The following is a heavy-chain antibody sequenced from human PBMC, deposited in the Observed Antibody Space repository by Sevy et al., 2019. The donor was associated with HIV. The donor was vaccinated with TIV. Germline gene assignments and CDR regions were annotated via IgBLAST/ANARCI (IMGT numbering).Heavy chain of an antibody. CDR1: GFTFNNFW. V-gene: IGHV3-7*03. CDR2: IKPDGSES. D-gene: IGHD3-16*01. J-gene: IGHJ4*01. CDR3: ARDVGGGYFDY. Sequence: GGSLRLSCVASGFTFNNFWMAWVRQAPGKGLEWFANIKPDGSESNHVGSVKGRFTISRDNRKNSLDLQMNSLTAGDTAVYYCARDVGGGYFDYWGQGTLVTVSS.